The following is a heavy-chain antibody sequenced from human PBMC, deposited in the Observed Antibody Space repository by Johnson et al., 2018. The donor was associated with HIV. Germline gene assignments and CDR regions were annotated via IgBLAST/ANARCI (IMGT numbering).Heavy chain of an antibody. CDR3: VRDDRPDGFDI. J-gene: IGHJ3*02. V-gene: IGHV3-66*03. CDR2: IYSGGYT. Sequence: VQLVESGGGLIQPGGSLRLSCAASGFTVSINYMSWVRQAPGKGLEWVSVIYSGGYTYYADSVKGRFTISRDNSKNTLYLQMSSLRAEDTALYYCVRDDRPDGFDIWGQGTMVTVSS. CDR1: GFTVSINY.